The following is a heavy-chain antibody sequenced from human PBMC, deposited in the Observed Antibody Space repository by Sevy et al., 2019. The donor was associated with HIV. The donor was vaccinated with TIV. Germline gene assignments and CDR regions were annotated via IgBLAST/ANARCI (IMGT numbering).Heavy chain of an antibody. CDR1: GGSISSSSYY. CDR3: ARSPAPGYSSSWYAPYYFDY. CDR2: IYYSGST. Sequence: SETLSLTCTVSGGSISSSSYYWGWICQPPGKGLEWIGSIYYSGSTYYNPSLKSRVTISVDTSKNQFSLKLSSVTAADTAVYYCARSPAPGYSSSWYAPYYFDYWGQGTLVTVSS. V-gene: IGHV4-39*01. J-gene: IGHJ4*02. D-gene: IGHD6-13*01.